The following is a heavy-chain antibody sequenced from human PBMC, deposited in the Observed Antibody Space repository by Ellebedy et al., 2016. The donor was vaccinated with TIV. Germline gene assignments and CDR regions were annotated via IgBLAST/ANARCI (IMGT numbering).Heavy chain of an antibody. CDR1: GYTFTSYD. CDR2: MNPNSDNI. V-gene: IGHV1-8*01. CDR3: ARASYYYESSGYMDAFDM. J-gene: IGHJ3*02. Sequence: ASVKVSCKTSGYTFTSYDINWVRQAPGQGLEWMGWMNPNSDNIGYAQKFQGRVTMTRNTSTSTAYMELSSLRSEDTAVYYCARASYYYESSGYMDAFDMWGQGTMVTVSP. D-gene: IGHD3-22*01.